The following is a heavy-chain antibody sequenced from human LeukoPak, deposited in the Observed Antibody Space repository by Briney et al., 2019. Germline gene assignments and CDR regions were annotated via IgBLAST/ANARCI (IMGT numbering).Heavy chain of an antibody. CDR3: AREVVVAATGNWFDP. CDR2: IYHSGST. J-gene: IGHJ5*02. CDR1: GGSISSYY. V-gene: IGHV4-59*01. Sequence: SETLSLTCTVSGGSISSYYWSWIRQPPGKGLEWIGYIYHSGSTNYNPSLKSRVTISVDTSKNQFSLKLSSVTAADTAVYYCAREVVVAATGNWFDPWGQGTLVTVSS. D-gene: IGHD2-15*01.